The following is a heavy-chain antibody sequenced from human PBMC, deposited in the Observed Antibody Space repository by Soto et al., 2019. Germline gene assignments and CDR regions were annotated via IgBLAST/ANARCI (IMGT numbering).Heavy chain of an antibody. V-gene: IGHV3-15*01. CDR2: VKSQIDGGTT. CDR3: ATGSARFDF. CDR1: GFTFTDAW. Sequence: EVQLVESGGGSAKPGGSVRLSCAASGFTFTDAWMNWVRQVPGEGLEWVGHVKSQIDGGTTDSAAALDGRVTISRDDSKNVVYLQLHRLRTDDTAVYYCATGSARFDFWGQGTLVTVSS. J-gene: IGHJ5*01. D-gene: IGHD6-6*01.